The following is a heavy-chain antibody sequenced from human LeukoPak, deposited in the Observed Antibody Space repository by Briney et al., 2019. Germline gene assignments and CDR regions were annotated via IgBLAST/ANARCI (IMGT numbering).Heavy chain of an antibody. CDR1: GFTVSNNY. Sequence: GSLRLSCAASGFTVSNNYMSWVRQAPGKGLEWVSIIYSGGDTYYADAVKGRFTISRDNPKNTLYLEMNSLRAEDTAVYYCAKAPRYYYDSSGYPYYFDYWGQGTLVTVSS. CDR2: IYSGGDT. V-gene: IGHV3-53*01. CDR3: AKAPRYYYDSSGYPYYFDY. J-gene: IGHJ4*02. D-gene: IGHD3-22*01.